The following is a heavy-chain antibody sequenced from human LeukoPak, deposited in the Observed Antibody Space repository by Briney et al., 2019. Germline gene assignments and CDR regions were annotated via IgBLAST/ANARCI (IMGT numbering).Heavy chain of an antibody. V-gene: IGHV3-23*01. J-gene: IGHJ4*02. CDR1: GITLSNYG. Sequence: GGSLRLSCAVSGITLSNYGMSWVRQAPGKGLEWVAGISDSGGRTNYADPVKGRFTISRDNPKNTLYLQMNSLRAEDTAVYYCARDPLFRNWGQGTLVTVSS. CDR2: ISDSGGRT. CDR3: ARDPLFRN.